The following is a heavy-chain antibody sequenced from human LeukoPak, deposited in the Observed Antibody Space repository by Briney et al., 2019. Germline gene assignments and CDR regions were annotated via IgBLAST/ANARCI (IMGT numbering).Heavy chain of an antibody. CDR2: INWNGGST. Sequence: GGSLRLSCAASGFTFDDYGMSWVRQAPGKGLEWVSNINWNGGSTGYADSVKGRFTISRDNAKNSLYLQMNSLRAEDTALYYCARDRYGTPFVGFGDDYMDVWGKGTTVTVSS. CDR3: ARDRYGTPFVGFGDDYMDV. D-gene: IGHD3-10*01. J-gene: IGHJ6*03. V-gene: IGHV3-20*04. CDR1: GFTFDDYG.